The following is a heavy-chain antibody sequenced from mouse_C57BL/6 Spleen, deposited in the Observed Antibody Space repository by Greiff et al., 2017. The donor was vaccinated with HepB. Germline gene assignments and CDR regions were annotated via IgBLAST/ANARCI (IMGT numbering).Heavy chain of an antibody. D-gene: IGHD1-1*01. V-gene: IGHV1-64*01. CDR1: GYTFTSYW. CDR3: ARGDYYGSSYGY. J-gene: IGHJ2*01. Sequence: QVQLQQPGAELVKPGASVKLSCKASGYTFTSYWMHWVRQRPGQGLVWIGMIHPNSGSTNYNEKFKSKATLTVDKSSSTAYMQLSSLTSEDSAVYYCARGDYYGSSYGYWGQGTTLTVSS. CDR2: IHPNSGST.